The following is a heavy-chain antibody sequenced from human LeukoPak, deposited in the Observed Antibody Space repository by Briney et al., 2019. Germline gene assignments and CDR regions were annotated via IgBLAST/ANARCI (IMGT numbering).Heavy chain of an antibody. J-gene: IGHJ4*02. CDR1: GGSISSYY. Sequence: SETLSLTCTVSGGSISSYYWSWIRQAPGRGLEWIGHIYYSGATNYNPSLESRVTISVDTSKNHFSLKLTSVTATDTALYYCARGGTDFDYWGQGTLVTVSS. CDR2: IYYSGAT. CDR3: ARGGTDFDY. D-gene: IGHD2-15*01. V-gene: IGHV4-59*08.